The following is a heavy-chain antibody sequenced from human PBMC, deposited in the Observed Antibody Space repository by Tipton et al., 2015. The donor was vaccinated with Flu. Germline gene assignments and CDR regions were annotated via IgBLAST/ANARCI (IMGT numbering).Heavy chain of an antibody. Sequence: LRLSCAVYGGSFSGYYWSWIRQPPGKGLEWIGEINHSGSTNYNPSLKSRVTISVDTSKNQFSLKLSSVTAADTAVYYCARGRAVAGFRGFDYWGQGTLVTVSS. V-gene: IGHV4-34*01. CDR3: ARGRAVAGFRGFDY. D-gene: IGHD6-19*01. CDR2: INHSGST. CDR1: GGSFSGYY. J-gene: IGHJ4*02.